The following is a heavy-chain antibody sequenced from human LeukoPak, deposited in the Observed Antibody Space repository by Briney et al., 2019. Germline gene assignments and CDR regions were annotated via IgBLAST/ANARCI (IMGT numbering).Heavy chain of an antibody. CDR1: GYTFTSYG. D-gene: IGHD6-19*01. V-gene: IGHV1-18*01. CDR3: ARGIGVAGTSANCFDP. Sequence: ASVKVSCKASGYTFTSYGINWGRRAPGPGLEWMGWISAYNGNTNYAQKLQGRVTMTTDTSTSTAYMELRRLRSDDTAVYDCARGIGVAGTSANCFDPRGQGTLVTVSS. CDR2: ISAYNGNT. J-gene: IGHJ5*02.